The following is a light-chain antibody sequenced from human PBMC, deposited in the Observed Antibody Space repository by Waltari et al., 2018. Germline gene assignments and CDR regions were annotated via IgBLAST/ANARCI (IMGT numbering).Light chain of an antibody. Sequence: MTQSPSTLSASVGDTVTITCRASQSISNWVAWYQQKPGKAPELLIYKASTLKSGVPSRFSGNGSGTEVTLTISSLQPDDFATYYCQQYNTYWTFGQGTKVEIK. J-gene: IGKJ1*01. CDR1: QSISNW. V-gene: IGKV1-5*03. CDR3: QQYNTYWT. CDR2: KAS.